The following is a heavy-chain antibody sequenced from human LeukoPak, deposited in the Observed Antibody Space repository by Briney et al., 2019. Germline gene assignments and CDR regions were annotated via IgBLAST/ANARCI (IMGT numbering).Heavy chain of an antibody. CDR2: ISAYNGNT. D-gene: IGHD3-22*01. J-gene: IGHJ4*02. Sequence: ASVKVSCKASGYTFTSYGISWVRQAPGQGLEWMGWISAYNGNTNCAQKLQGRVTMTTDTSTSTAYMELRSLRSDDTAVYYCAREIRKTSYYYDSSGYEYWGQGTLVTVSS. CDR3: AREIRKTSYYYDSSGYEY. V-gene: IGHV1-18*01. CDR1: GYTFTSYG.